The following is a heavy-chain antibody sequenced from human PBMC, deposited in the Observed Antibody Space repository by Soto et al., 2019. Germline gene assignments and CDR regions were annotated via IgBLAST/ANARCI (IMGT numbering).Heavy chain of an antibody. CDR1: GFTFDDYA. CDR2: ISWNSGSI. J-gene: IGHJ3*02. D-gene: IGHD3-9*01. V-gene: IGHV3-9*01. Sequence: HPGGSLRLSCAASGFTFDDYAMHWVRQAPGKGLEWVSGISWNSGSIGYADSVKGRFTISRDNAKNSLYLQMNSLRAEVTALYYCAPVPHFDWSWPNAAFDIWGPGTMLTVSS. CDR3: APVPHFDWSWPNAAFDI.